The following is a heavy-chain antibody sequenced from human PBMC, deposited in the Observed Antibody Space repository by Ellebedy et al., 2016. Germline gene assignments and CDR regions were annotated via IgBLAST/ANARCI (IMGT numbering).Heavy chain of an antibody. D-gene: IGHD1/OR15-1a*01. CDR2: IRFDGDTA. V-gene: IGHV3-33*01. J-gene: IGHJ3*01. CDR1: GFLLTAYG. CDR3: ARGEHFGSAFDL. Sequence: GGSLRLSXAASGFLLTAYGTHWVRQGPGKGLEWVANIRFDGDTAYYADSVKGRFTVSRDSFNNTLYLQIDSLRVDDTGVYYCARGEHFGSAFDLWGHGTALTVSS.